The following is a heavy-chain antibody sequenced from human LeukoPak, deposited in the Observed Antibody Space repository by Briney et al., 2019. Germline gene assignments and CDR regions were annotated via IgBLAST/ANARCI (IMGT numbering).Heavy chain of an antibody. D-gene: IGHD3-16*01. Sequence: GASVKVSCKVSGYTLTELSMHWVRQAPGKGIEWMGGFDPEYGETVYAQKFQGRVTMTEDTSTDTAYMELNSLRSEDTAVYYCATYTNAYWGQGTLVTVSS. CDR1: GYTLTELS. CDR3: ATYTNAY. V-gene: IGHV1-24*01. J-gene: IGHJ4*02. CDR2: FDPEYGET.